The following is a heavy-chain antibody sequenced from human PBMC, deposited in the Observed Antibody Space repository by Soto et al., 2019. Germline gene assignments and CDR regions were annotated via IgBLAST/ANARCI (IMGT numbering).Heavy chain of an antibody. CDR2: IDSDGSRT. V-gene: IGHV3-74*01. CDR1: GFTFSGYW. D-gene: IGHD4-4*01. J-gene: IGHJ4*02. Sequence: GGSLRLSCAASGFTFSGYWMHWVRQAPGKGRVWVSEIDSDGSRTNYADSVKGRFTISRDNAKNTLYLQMNSRRAEDTAVHYCASLSVTVGSWGRGTLVAVSS. CDR3: ASLSVTVGS.